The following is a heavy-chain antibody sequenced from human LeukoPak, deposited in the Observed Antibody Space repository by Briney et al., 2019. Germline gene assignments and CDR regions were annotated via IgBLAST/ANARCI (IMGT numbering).Heavy chain of an antibody. J-gene: IGHJ4*02. CDR3: ARDRCSGGSCYFDY. CDR2: IRPDGSNE. D-gene: IGHD2-15*01. Sequence: GGSLRLSCAASRFIFSTYGMHWVRQAPGKGLEWVAFIRPDGSNEYYAASVRGRFAISRDNSQNTLHLQMNSLRLEDTAVYYCARDRCSGGSCYFDYWGQGTLVTVSS. V-gene: IGHV3-30*02. CDR1: RFIFSTYG.